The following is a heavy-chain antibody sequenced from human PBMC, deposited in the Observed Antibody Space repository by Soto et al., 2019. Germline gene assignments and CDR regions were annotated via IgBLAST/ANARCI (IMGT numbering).Heavy chain of an antibody. Sequence: EVQLLESGGGLVQPGGSLRLSCAASGFNFKSYDMFWVRQAPGKGPEWVSFVSTSGGRTEYADFVRGRFTISRDNAENTLSLQMNSLAVDDTAVYYCVRKGYETRWYYDQRGQGTLVTVSS. CDR1: GFNFKSYD. D-gene: IGHD3-22*01. J-gene: IGHJ4*02. CDR3: VRKGYETRWYYDQ. CDR2: VSTSGGRT. V-gene: IGHV3-23*01.